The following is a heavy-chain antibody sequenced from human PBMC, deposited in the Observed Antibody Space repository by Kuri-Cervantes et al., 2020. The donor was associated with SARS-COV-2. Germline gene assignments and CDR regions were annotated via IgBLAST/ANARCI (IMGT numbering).Heavy chain of an antibody. CDR3: ARDRHRYCSSTSCSAAGYYYYYGMDV. CDR2: ISYDGSNK. J-gene: IGHJ6*02. CDR1: GFTFSSYG. V-gene: IGHV3-30*03. Sequence: GGSLRLSCAASGFTFSSYGMHWVRQAPGKGLEWVAVISYDGSNKYYADSVKGRFTISRDNSKNTLYLQMNSLRAEDTAVYYCARDRHRYCSSTSCSAAGYYYYYGMDVWGQGTTVTVSS. D-gene: IGHD2-2*01.